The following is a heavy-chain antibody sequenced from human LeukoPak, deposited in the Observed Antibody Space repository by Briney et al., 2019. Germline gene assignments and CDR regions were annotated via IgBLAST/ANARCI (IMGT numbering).Heavy chain of an antibody. CDR3: ARATITFGGVIER. Sequence: GGSLRLSCAASGFTFDDYAMHWVRQAPGKGLEWVSGITWNSDRKGYADSVKGRFTISRDNAKNSLYLQMNSLRAEDTAVYYCARATITFGGVIERWGQGTLVTVSS. CDR1: GFTFDDYA. V-gene: IGHV3-9*01. CDR2: ITWNSDRK. J-gene: IGHJ5*02. D-gene: IGHD3-16*01.